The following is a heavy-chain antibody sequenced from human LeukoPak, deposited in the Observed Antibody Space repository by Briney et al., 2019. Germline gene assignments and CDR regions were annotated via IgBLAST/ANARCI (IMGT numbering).Heavy chain of an antibody. CDR3: AHYPEGYYFDY. CDR1: GGSISSSSYY. CDR2: IYYSGST. V-gene: IGHV4-39*01. D-gene: IGHD1-26*01. J-gene: IGHJ4*02. Sequence: PSETLSLTCTVSGGSISSSSYYWGWIRQPPGKGLEWIGSIYYSGSTYYNPSLKSRVTISVDTSKNQFSLKLSSVTAADTAVYYCAHYPEGYYFDYWGQGTLVTVSS.